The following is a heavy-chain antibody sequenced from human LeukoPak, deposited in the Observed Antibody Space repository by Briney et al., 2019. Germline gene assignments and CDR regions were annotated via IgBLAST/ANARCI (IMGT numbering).Heavy chain of an antibody. Sequence: GASVKVSCKASGYTFTGYYMHWVRQAPGQGPEWMGRINPNSGGTNYAQKFQGRVTMTRDTSISTAYMELSRLRSDDTAVYYCARDPFPTVTVYYYYYMDVRGQGTTVTVSS. V-gene: IGHV1-2*06. CDR1: GYTFTGYY. D-gene: IGHD4-17*01. J-gene: IGHJ6*03. CDR3: ARDPFPTVTVYYYYYMDV. CDR2: INPNSGGT.